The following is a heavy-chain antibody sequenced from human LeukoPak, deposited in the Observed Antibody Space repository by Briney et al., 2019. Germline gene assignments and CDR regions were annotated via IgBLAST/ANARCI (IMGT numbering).Heavy chain of an antibody. D-gene: IGHD3-22*01. V-gene: IGHV3-66*01. J-gene: IGHJ4*02. Sequence: PGGSLRLSCAAFGFSVSGNYMNWVRQAPGKGLEWVSVIYTGGSTYYAESVKGRFTISRDNSKNTLYLQMNSLRAEDTAVYYCVRDRGAYYYETGYWGQGTLVTVSS. CDR2: IYTGGST. CDR1: GFSVSGNY. CDR3: VRDRGAYYYETGY.